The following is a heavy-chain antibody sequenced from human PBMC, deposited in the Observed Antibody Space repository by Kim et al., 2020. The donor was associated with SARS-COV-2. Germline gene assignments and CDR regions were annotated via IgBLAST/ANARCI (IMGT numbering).Heavy chain of an antibody. Sequence: SETLSLTCTVSGGSISSYYWSWIRQPPGKGLEWIGYIYYSGSTNYNPSLKSRVTISVDTSKNQFSLKLSSVTAAHTAVYYCARAEPRGGSTFDPWGQGNLVTVSS. CDR1: GGSISSYY. J-gene: IGHJ5*02. V-gene: IGHV4-59*01. D-gene: IGHD2-15*01. CDR3: ARAEPRGGSTFDP. CDR2: IYYSGST.